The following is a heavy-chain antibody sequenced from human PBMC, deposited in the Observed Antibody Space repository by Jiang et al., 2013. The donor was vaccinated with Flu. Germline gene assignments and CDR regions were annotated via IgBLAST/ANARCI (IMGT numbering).Heavy chain of an antibody. CDR1: GFTFIDYY. V-gene: IGHV1-2*02. D-gene: IGHD5-24*01. Sequence: GAEVKKPGASVKVSCKTSGFTFIDYYLHWVRQAPGQGLEWMGWINPGSGTTALAPQFQGRVTLTRDTSIDTGYMELRRLGSDDTATYFCARQVTQWSGVIGYTMDVWGRGTTVTVTS. J-gene: IGHJ6*02. CDR2: INPGSGTT. CDR3: ARQVTQWSGVIGYTMDV.